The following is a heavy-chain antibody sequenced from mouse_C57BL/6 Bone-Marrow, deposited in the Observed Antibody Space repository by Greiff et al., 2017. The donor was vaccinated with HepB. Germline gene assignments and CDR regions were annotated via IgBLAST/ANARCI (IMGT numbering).Heavy chain of an antibody. J-gene: IGHJ4*01. V-gene: IGHV5-12*01. D-gene: IGHD1-1*01. CDR3: ARRIYYYGSSYGYAMDY. CDR2: ISNGGGST. CDR1: GFTFSDYY. Sequence: EVKLVESGGGLVQPGGSLKLSCAASGFTFSDYYMYWVRQTPEKRLEWVAYISNGGGSTYYPDTVKGRFTISRDNAKNTLYLQMSRLKSEDTAMYYCARRIYYYGSSYGYAMDYWGQGTSVTVSS.